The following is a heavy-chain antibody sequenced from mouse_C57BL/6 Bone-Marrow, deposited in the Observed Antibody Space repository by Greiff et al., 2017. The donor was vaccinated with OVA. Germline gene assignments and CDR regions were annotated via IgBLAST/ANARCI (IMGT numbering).Heavy chain of an antibody. D-gene: IGHD1-1*01. CDR3: TTLPFYYYGSSYWYFDV. Sequence: EVQLQQSGAELVRPGASVKLSCTASGFNIKDYYMHWVKQRPEQGLEWIGRIDPEDGDTEYAPKFQGKATMTADTSSNTAYLQLSRLTSEDTAVYYCTTLPFYYYGSSYWYFDVWGTGTTVTVSS. J-gene: IGHJ1*03. CDR2: IDPEDGDT. CDR1: GFNIKDYY. V-gene: IGHV14-1*01.